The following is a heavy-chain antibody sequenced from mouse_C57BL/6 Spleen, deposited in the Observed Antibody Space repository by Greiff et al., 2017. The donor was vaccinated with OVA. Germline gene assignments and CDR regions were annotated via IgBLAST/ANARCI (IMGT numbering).Heavy chain of an antibody. D-gene: IGHD2-4*01. Sequence: VQLVESGPELVKPGASVKISCKASGYAFSSSWMNWVKQRPGKGLEWIGRIYPGDGDTNYNGKFKGKATLTADKSSSTAYMQLSSLTSEDSAVYFCASWNDYDDFDYWGQGTTLTVSS. V-gene: IGHV1-82*01. J-gene: IGHJ2*01. CDR3: ASWNDYDDFDY. CDR1: GYAFSSSW. CDR2: IYPGDGDT.